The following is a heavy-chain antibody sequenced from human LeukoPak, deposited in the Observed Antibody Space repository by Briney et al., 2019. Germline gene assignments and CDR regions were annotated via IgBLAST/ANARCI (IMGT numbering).Heavy chain of an antibody. D-gene: IGHD1-1*01. CDR1: GYTFTSYG. J-gene: IGHJ6*03. CDR2: ISAYNGNT. CDR3: ARGANFGAIGTTYYYYMDV. Sequence: ASVKVSCKASGYTFTSYGISWVRQAPGQGLEWMGWISAYNGNTNYAQKFQGRVTMTTDTSTSTAYMELRSLRSDDTAVYYCARGANFGAIGTTYYYYMDVWGKGTTVTISS. V-gene: IGHV1-18*01.